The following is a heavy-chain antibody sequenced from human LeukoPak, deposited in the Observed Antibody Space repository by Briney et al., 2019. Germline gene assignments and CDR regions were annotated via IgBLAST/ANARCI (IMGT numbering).Heavy chain of an antibody. D-gene: IGHD3-9*01. CDR2: IYHSGST. Sequence: PSGTLSLTCAVSGGSISTSHWWSWVRQPPGKGLEWIGEIYHSGSTNYNPSLKSRVTIAVDTSKSQFSLKLSSVTAADTAVYYCATGIGVILTQLDYWGQGTLVTVSS. V-gene: IGHV4-4*02. CDR1: GGSISTSHW. CDR3: ATGIGVILTQLDY. J-gene: IGHJ4*02.